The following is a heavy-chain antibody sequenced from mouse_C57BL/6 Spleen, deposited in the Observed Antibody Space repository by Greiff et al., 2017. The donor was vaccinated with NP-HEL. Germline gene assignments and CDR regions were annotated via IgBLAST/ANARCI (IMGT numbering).Heavy chain of an antibody. V-gene: IGHV1-39*01. J-gene: IGHJ3*01. Sequence: VQLQQSGPELVKPGASVKISCKASGYSFTDYYMNWVKQSTGKSLEWIGVINPNYGTTSYNQKFKGKATLTVDQSSSTAYMQLNSRTSEDSAGYYGARSDYSNSFAYWGQGTLVTVSA. CDR3: ARSDYSNSFAY. CDR2: INPNYGTT. CDR1: GYSFTDYY. D-gene: IGHD2-5*01.